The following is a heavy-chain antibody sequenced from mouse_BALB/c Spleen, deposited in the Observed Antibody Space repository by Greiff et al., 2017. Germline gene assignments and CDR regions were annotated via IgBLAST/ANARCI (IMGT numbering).Heavy chain of an antibody. V-gene: IGHV2-5-1*01. CDR1: GFSLTSYG. CDR3: AKNEGLPYAMDY. CDR2: IWRGGST. Sequence: QVQLQQSGPSLVQPSQSLSITCTVSGFSLTSYGVHWVRQSPGKGLEWLGVIWRGGSTDYNAAFMSRLSITKDNSKSQVFFKMNSLQADDTAIYYCAKNEGLPYAMDYWGQGTSVTVSS. J-gene: IGHJ4*01. D-gene: IGHD2-2*01.